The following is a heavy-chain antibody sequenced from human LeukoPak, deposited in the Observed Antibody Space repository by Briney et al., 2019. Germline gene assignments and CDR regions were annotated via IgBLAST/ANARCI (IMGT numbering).Heavy chain of an antibody. CDR1: GGSISSSSYY. CDR3: ARGKGIRTFDP. Sequence: SETLSLTCTVSGGSISSSSYYWGWIRQPPGKGLEWIGSIYYSGSTYYNPSLKSRVTISVDTSKNQFSLKLSSVTAADTAVYYCARGKGIRTFDPWGQGTLVTVSS. V-gene: IGHV4-39*01. J-gene: IGHJ5*02. D-gene: IGHD6-13*01. CDR2: IYYSGST.